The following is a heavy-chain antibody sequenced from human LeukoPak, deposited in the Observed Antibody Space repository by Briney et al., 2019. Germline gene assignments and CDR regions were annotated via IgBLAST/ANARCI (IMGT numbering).Heavy chain of an antibody. V-gene: IGHV1-46*01. CDR3: ARVLYGSGSHPFDY. CDR1: GGTFSSYA. Sequence: ASVKVSCKASGGTFSSYAISWVRQAPGQGLEWIGIINPSGGSTSYAQKFQGRVTMTRDTSTSTVYMELSSLRSEDTAVYYCARVLYGSGSHPFDYWGQGTLVTVSS. CDR2: INPSGGST. J-gene: IGHJ4*02. D-gene: IGHD3-10*01.